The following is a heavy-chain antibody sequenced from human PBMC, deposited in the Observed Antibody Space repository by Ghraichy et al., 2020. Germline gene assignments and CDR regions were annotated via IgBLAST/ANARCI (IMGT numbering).Heavy chain of an antibody. D-gene: IGHD3-10*01. CDR3: ARASGERWFGELPFDY. CDR1: GFTFSSYS. J-gene: IGHJ4*02. Sequence: GGSLRLSCAASGFTFSSYSMNWVRQAPGKGLEWVSSISSSSSYIYYADSVKGRFTISRDNAKNSLYLQMNSLRAEDTAVYYCARASGERWFGELPFDYWGQGTLVAVSS. V-gene: IGHV3-21*01. CDR2: ISSSSSYI.